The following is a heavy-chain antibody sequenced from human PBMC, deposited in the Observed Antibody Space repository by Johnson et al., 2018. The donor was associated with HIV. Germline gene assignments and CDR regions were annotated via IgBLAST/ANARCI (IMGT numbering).Heavy chain of an antibody. J-gene: IGHJ3*02. CDR1: GFTFNTYG. V-gene: IGHV3-30*02. D-gene: IGHD1-26*01. CDR3: ARVWSGSYYSNAFDI. CDR2: IRYDGGTK. Sequence: QVQLVESGGGVVQPGGSLRHSCAASGFTFNTYGMHWVRQAPGKGLEWVAFIRYDGGTKYYADSVKGRFTISRDDAKNSLYLQMNSLRAEDTALYYCARVWSGSYYSNAFDIWGQGTMVTVSS.